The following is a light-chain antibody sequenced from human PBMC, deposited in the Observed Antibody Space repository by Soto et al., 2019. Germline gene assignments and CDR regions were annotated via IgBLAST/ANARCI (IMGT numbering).Light chain of an antibody. V-gene: IGKV3-11*01. CDR1: QSVGSS. Sequence: ESVLTQSPATLSLSPGERATLSCRASQSVGSSLAWYQQKLGQAPRLLIYAASNRATGIPARFSGSVAGTDFTLTISSLEPEDSAVYYCQQRSNWPSITFGQGTRLEIK. J-gene: IGKJ5*01. CDR2: AAS. CDR3: QQRSNWPSIT.